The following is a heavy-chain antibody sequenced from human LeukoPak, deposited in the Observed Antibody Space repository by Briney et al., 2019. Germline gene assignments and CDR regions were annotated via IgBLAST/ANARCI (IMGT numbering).Heavy chain of an antibody. Sequence: GGSLRLSCAASGFTFSSYAMSWVRQAPGKGLEWVSAISGSGGSTYYADSVKGRFTISRDNSKNTLYLQMNSLRAEDTAVYYCAKYSSSRGLWEEFDYWGQGTLVTVSS. CDR3: AKYSSSRGLWEEFDY. J-gene: IGHJ4*02. D-gene: IGHD6-6*01. CDR2: ISGSGGST. CDR1: GFTFSSYA. V-gene: IGHV3-23*01.